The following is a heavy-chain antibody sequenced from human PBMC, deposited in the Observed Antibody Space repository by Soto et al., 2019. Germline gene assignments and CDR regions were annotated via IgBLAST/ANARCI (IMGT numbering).Heavy chain of an antibody. Sequence: PGGSLRLSCAASGFTFSSYAMGWVRQGPGKGLEWVAVVSIGGSTHYADSVRGRFTISRDNSKNTLSLRMNSLTAEDTAVYFCAKRRGAGGHFDYWGQGALVTVSS. V-gene: IGHV3-23*01. J-gene: IGHJ4*02. D-gene: IGHD2-15*01. CDR2: VSIGGST. CDR3: AKRRGAGGHFDY. CDR1: GFTFSSYA.